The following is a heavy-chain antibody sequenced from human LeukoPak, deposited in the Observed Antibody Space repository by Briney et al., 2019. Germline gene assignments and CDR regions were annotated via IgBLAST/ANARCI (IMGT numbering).Heavy chain of an antibody. Sequence: SETLSLTCTVSGGSISSYYWSWIRQPPGKGLEWIGSIYYSGSTYYNPSLKSRVTISVDTSKNQFSLKLSSVTAADTAVYYCARHRYYYGSGSPTNWFDPWGQGTLVTVSS. CDR1: GGSISSYY. CDR2: IYYSGST. V-gene: IGHV4-59*05. J-gene: IGHJ5*02. CDR3: ARHRYYYGSGSPTNWFDP. D-gene: IGHD3-10*01.